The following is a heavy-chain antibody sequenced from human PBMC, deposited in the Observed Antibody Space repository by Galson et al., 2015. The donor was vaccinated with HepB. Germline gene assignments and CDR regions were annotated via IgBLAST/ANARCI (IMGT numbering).Heavy chain of an antibody. V-gene: IGHV3-49*03. Sequence: SLRLSCAASGFTFGDYAVGWFRQAPGKGLEWVSFIRSRAYGGTTEYAASVRGRFTISRDDSKSIAYLQMNSLKTEDTALYYCTRASDYYHSGSFSDYWGQGTLVTVSS. CDR3: TRASDYYHSGSFSDY. D-gene: IGHD3-10*01. CDR2: IRSRAYGGTT. CDR1: GFTFGDYA. J-gene: IGHJ4*02.